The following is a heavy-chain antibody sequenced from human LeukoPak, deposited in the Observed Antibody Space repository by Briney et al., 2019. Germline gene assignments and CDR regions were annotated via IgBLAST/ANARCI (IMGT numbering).Heavy chain of an antibody. V-gene: IGHV4-59*11. J-gene: IGHJ4*02. CDR1: GGSMTSHY. Sequence: PSETLSLTCNVSGGSMTSHYWSWIRQPPGKGLEWIGYIYYSGSTKYNPSLKSRVAISVDTSKNQFSLRLSSMTAADAAVYYCARGPPFDSWGQGTLVTVSS. CDR3: ARGPPFDS. CDR2: IYYSGST.